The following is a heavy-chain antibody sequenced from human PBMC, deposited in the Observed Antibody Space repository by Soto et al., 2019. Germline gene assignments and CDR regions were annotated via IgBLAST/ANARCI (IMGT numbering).Heavy chain of an antibody. CDR3: AKDAATKPSSSWSHLPEYFQH. Sequence: GGSLRLSCAASGFTFSSYAMSWVRQAPGKGLEWVSAISGSGGSTYYADSVKGRFTISRDNSKNTLYLQMNNLRAEDTAVYYCAKDAATKPSSSWSHLPEYFQHWGQGTLVTVSS. J-gene: IGHJ1*01. CDR1: GFTFSSYA. CDR2: ISGSGGST. V-gene: IGHV3-23*01. D-gene: IGHD6-13*01.